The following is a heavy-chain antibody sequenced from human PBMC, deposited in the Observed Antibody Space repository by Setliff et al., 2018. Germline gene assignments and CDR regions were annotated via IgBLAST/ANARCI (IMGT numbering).Heavy chain of an antibody. Sequence: ASVKVSCKASGYTFTSYDINWVRQAAGQGLEWMGWMNPNSGNTGYAQKFQGRVTMTRNTSISTAFMELSSLRSEDTAVYYCATLIKYSSSWPHDAFDIWGQGTMVTVSS. CDR3: ATLIKYSSSWPHDAFDI. V-gene: IGHV1-8*01. CDR2: MNPNSGNT. D-gene: IGHD6-13*01. J-gene: IGHJ3*02. CDR1: GYTFTSYD.